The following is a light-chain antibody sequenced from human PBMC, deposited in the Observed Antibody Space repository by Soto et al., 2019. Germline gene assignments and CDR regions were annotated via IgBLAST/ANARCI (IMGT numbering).Light chain of an antibody. V-gene: IGLV1-40*01. CDR2: GNI. Sequence: QSVLTQPPSVSGAPGQRVTISCTVSSSNIGAGYDVHWYQQRPGTAPKLLIFGNINRPSGVPDRFSGSKSGTSASLAITELQAEDEGDYYCQSYDSTLSARYVFGTGTKVTVL. CDR3: QSYDSTLSARYV. CDR1: SSNIGAGYD. J-gene: IGLJ1*01.